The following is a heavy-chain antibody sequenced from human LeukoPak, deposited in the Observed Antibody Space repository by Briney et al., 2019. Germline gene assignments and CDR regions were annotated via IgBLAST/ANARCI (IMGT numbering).Heavy chain of an antibody. Sequence: SETLSLTCTVSGGSISSYYWSWIRQPPGKGLEWIGYIYYSGSTNYNPSLKSRVTISVDTSKNQFSLKLSSVTAADTAVYYCARIDYYDSSGDYWGQGTLVTVSS. CDR3: ARIDYYDSSGDY. J-gene: IGHJ4*02. CDR2: IYYSGST. V-gene: IGHV4-59*12. D-gene: IGHD3-22*01. CDR1: GGSISSYY.